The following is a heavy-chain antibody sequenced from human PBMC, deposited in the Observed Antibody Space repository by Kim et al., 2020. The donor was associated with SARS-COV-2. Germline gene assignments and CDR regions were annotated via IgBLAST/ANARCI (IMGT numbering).Heavy chain of an antibody. CDR2: IYSGGST. V-gene: IGHV3-53*01. Sequence: GGSLRLSCAASGFTVSSNYMSWVRQAPGKGLEWVSVIYSGGSTYYADSVKGRFTISRDNSKNTLYLQMNSLRAEDTAVYYCARARGYGSGSEDYYYYYGMDVWGQGTTVTVSS. D-gene: IGHD3-10*01. J-gene: IGHJ6*02. CDR1: GFTVSSNY. CDR3: ARARGYGSGSEDYYYYYGMDV.